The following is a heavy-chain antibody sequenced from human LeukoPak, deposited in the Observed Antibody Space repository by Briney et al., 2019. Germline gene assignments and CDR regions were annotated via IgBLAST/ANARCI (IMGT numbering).Heavy chain of an antibody. V-gene: IGHV1-69*05. D-gene: IGHD3-22*01. Sequence: GASLKVSCKASGGTFSSYAISWVRQAPGQGLEWMGRIIPIFGTANYAQKLQGRVTITTDESTSTAYMELSSLRSEDTAVYYCARDPQVYYDSSGYYYYYYMDVWGKGTTVTVSS. CDR3: ARDPQVYYDSSGYYYYYYMDV. J-gene: IGHJ6*03. CDR2: IIPIFGTA. CDR1: GGTFSSYA.